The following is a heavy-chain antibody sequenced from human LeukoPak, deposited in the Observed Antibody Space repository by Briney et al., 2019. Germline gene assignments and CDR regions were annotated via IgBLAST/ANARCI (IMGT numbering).Heavy chain of an antibody. CDR1: GGSISSYY. D-gene: IGHD6-13*01. Sequence: LETLSLTCTVSGGSISSYYWSWIREPPGRGVEWSGDIYYSGGTNYNPTLKSRVTISVDTSKNQSSLKLSSVTAADTAVYYCARAGIAAAGLSTRFDYWGQGTLVTVSS. CDR2: IYYSGGT. V-gene: IGHV4-59*08. CDR3: ARAGIAAAGLSTRFDY. J-gene: IGHJ4*02.